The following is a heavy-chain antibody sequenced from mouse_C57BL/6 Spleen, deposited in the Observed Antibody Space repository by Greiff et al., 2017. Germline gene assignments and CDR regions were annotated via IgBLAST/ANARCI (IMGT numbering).Heavy chain of an antibody. J-gene: IGHJ4*01. CDR3: ARLGTGYYAMDY. D-gene: IGHD4-1*01. CDR1: GYTFTSYW. Sequence: QVQLKQPGAELVRPGTSVKLSCKASGYTFTSYWMHWVKQRPEQGLEWIGYIYPRDGSTKYNEKFKGKATLTADKSSSTAYMQLNSLTSEDSAVYFCARLGTGYYAMDYWGQGTSVTVSS. CDR2: IYPRDGST. V-gene: IGHV1S12*01.